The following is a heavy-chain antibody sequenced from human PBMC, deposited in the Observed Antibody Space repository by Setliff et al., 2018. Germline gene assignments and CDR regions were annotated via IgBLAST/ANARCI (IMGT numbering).Heavy chain of an antibody. CDR3: ARVTGFLCMDV. J-gene: IGHJ6*03. CDR2: INTSGST. D-gene: IGHD3-3*01. Sequence: PSETLSLTCTVSGGSISYNYWSWIRQPAGKGLQWIGRINTSGSTKYNPSLKSRVTMSVDTSKNQFSLQLSSVTAADTAVYYCARVTGFLCMDVWGRGTTVTVSS. CDR1: GGSISYNY. V-gene: IGHV4-4*07.